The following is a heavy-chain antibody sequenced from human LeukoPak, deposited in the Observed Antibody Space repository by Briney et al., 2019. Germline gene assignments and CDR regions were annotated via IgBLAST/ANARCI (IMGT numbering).Heavy chain of an antibody. V-gene: IGHV3-23*01. CDR3: AKDQGGAMIVVVIAPNGAFDY. CDR1: GFTFSSYA. D-gene: IGHD3-22*01. Sequence: GGSLRLSCAASGFTFSSYAMSWVRQAPGKGLEWVSAISGSGGSTYYADSVKGRFTISRDNSKNTLYLQMNSLRAEDTAVYYCAKDQGGAMIVVVIAPNGAFDYWGQGTLVTVSS. J-gene: IGHJ4*02. CDR2: ISGSGGST.